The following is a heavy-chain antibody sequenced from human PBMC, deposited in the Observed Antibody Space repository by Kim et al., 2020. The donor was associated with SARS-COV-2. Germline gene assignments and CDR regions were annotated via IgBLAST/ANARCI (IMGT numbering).Heavy chain of an antibody. CDR2: FKPGGGDT. CDR3: ARSDAYYFGSGSYYGADY. Sequence: ASVTVSCKASGYIFTSYYIHWMRQVPGQGLEWMGIFKPGGGDTKNAQNFEGRLTLTSDTSTSTVYMELSSLRSEDTALYYCARSDAYYFGSGSYYGADYWGQGTLVTVSS. J-gene: IGHJ4*02. D-gene: IGHD3-10*01. V-gene: IGHV1-46*01. CDR1: GYIFTSYY.